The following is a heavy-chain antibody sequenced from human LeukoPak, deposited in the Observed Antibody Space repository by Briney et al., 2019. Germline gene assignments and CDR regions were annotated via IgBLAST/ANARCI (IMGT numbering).Heavy chain of an antibody. V-gene: IGHV3-33*01. CDR2: IWYDGSNK. Sequence: GGSLRLSCAASGFTFSSYGMHWVRQAPGKRLEWVAVIWYDGSNKYYADSVKGRFTIPRDNSKNTLYLQMNSLRAEDTAVYYCAREGGRSHTYYFDYWGQGTLVTVSS. CDR3: AREGGRSHTYYFDY. CDR1: GFTFSSYG. J-gene: IGHJ4*02.